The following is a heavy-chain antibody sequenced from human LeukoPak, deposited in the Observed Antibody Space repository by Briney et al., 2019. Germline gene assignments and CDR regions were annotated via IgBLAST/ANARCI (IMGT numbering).Heavy chain of an antibody. Sequence: SETLSLTCAVYGGSFSGYYWSWIRQPPGKGLEWIGEINHSGSTNYNPSLKSRVTISVDTSKNQFSLKLSSVTAADTAVYYCARHVHYDILSWFDPWGQGTLVTVSS. CDR1: GGSFSGYY. D-gene: IGHD3-9*01. CDR3: ARHVHYDILSWFDP. V-gene: IGHV4-34*01. J-gene: IGHJ5*02. CDR2: INHSGST.